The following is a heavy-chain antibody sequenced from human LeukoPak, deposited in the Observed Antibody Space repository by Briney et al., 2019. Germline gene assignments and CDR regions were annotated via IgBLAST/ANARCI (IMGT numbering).Heavy chain of an antibody. J-gene: IGHJ3*02. CDR3: TRTATYNWNPEGAFDI. CDR2: IKSKADGGTT. CDR1: AFTFSNAW. V-gene: IGHV3-15*01. Sequence: GGSLRLSCAASAFTFSNAWMNWVRQAPGKGREWVGRIKSKADGGTTDYAAPVKGRFTISRDDSKNTLYLQMSSLKTEDTAVYYCTRTATYNWNPEGAFDIWGQGTMVTVSS. D-gene: IGHD1-20*01.